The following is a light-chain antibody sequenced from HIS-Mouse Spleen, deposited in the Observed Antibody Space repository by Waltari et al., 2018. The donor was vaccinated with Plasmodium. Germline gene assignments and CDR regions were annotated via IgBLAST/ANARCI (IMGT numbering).Light chain of an antibody. CDR1: SSDVGGYNY. J-gene: IGLJ3*02. V-gene: IGLV2-11*01. CDR3: CSYAGSYTLV. Sequence: QSALTQPRSVSGSPGQSVTISCTGPSSDVGGYNYVSWYQQHPGKAPTLMIYDVSKRPSGVPVRFPGSKSGNTASLTIAGLQAEDEADYYCCSYAGSYTLVFGGGTKLTVL. CDR2: DVS.